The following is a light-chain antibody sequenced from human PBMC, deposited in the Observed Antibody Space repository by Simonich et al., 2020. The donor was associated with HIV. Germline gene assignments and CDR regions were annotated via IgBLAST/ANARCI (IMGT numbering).Light chain of an antibody. J-gene: IGKJ4*01. V-gene: IGKV4-1*01. CDR2: WAS. CDR1: QSVLYISNNKDY. Sequence: DIVMTQSPDSLAVSLGERATINCESSQSVLYISNNKDYLAWYQQKPGQPPKLLIYWASTRESGVPDRFSGSGSGTDFTLTISSLQAEDVAVYYCQQYYSTPLTFGGGTKVEIE. CDR3: QQYYSTPLT.